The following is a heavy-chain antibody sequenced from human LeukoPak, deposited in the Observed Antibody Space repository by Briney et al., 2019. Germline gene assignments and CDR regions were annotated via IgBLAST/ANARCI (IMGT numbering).Heavy chain of an antibody. CDR2: IYYSGST. V-gene: IGHV4-59*08. J-gene: IGHJ5*02. Sequence: SETLSLTCTVSGGSISSYYWSWIRQPPGKGLEWIGYIYYSGSTNYNPSLKSRVTISVDTSKNQFSLKLSSVTAADTAVYYCARLAVRGVWEVGWFDPWGQGTLVTVSS. CDR1: GGSISSYY. D-gene: IGHD3-10*01. CDR3: ARLAVRGVWEVGWFDP.